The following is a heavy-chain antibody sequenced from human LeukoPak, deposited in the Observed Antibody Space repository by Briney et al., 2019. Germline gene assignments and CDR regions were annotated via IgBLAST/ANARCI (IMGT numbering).Heavy chain of an antibody. CDR1: GYTFTSYG. CDR2: ISTYNGDT. D-gene: IGHD3-16*01. Sequence: ASEKVSCKASGYTFTSYGISWVRQAPGQGLEWMGWISTYNGDTNYAQKLQGRVTMTTDTSSNTAYMELRSLRSDDTAVYYCAREGLGELTLDYWGQGTLVTVSS. CDR3: AREGLGELTLDY. J-gene: IGHJ4*02. V-gene: IGHV1-18*01.